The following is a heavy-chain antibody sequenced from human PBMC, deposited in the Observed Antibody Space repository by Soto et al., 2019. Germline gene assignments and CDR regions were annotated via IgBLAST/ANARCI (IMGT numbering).Heavy chain of an antibody. Sequence: SVKVSCKASGGTFSSYAISWVRQAPGQGLEWMGGIIPIFGTANYAQKFQGRVTITADESTSTAYMELSSLRSEDTAVYYCARELELELNYYYGMDVWGQGTTVTVSS. V-gene: IGHV1-69*13. D-gene: IGHD1-7*01. CDR3: ARELELELNYYYGMDV. J-gene: IGHJ6*02. CDR1: GGTFSSYA. CDR2: IIPIFGTA.